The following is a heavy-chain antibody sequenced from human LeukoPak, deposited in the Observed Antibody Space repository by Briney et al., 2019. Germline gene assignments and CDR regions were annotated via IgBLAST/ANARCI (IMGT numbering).Heavy chain of an antibody. D-gene: IGHD6-19*01. CDR2: ISYDGSNK. Sequence: GGSLRLSCAASGFTFSSYAMHWVRQAPGKGLEWVAVISYDGSNKYYADSVKGRFTISRDNSKNTLYLQMNGLRAEDTAVYYCARAISAVAGTFDYWGQGTLVTVSS. CDR3: ARAISAVAGTFDY. CDR1: GFTFSSYA. J-gene: IGHJ4*02. V-gene: IGHV3-30-3*01.